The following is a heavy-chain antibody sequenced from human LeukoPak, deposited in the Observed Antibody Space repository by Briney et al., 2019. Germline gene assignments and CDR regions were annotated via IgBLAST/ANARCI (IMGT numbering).Heavy chain of an antibody. Sequence: GGPLRLSCAASGFTFSSYWMSWVRQAPGKGLEWVANIKQDGSEKYYVDSVKGRFTISRDNAKNSLYLQMNSLRAEDTAVYYCARARYNWNDVADYWGQGTLVTVSS. V-gene: IGHV3-7*03. CDR1: GFTFSSYW. J-gene: IGHJ4*02. CDR3: ARARYNWNDVADY. CDR2: IKQDGSEK. D-gene: IGHD1-1*01.